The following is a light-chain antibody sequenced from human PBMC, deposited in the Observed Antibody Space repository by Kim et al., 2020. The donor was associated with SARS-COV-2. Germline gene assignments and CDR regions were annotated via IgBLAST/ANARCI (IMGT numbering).Light chain of an antibody. J-gene: IGLJ2*01. CDR3: CSCAGSSTVV. V-gene: IGLV2-23*02. Sequence: SITSACTSTRSDVGGFNLVSWDQQHPGKAPKLMIYEVSKRPSGVSNRFSGSKSGNTASLTISGLQAEDEADYYCCSCAGSSTVVFGGGTQLTVL. CDR2: EVS. CDR1: RSDVGGFNL.